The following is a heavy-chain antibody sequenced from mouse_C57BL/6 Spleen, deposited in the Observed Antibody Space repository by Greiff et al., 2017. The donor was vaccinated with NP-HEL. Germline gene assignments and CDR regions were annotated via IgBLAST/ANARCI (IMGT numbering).Heavy chain of an antibody. CDR3: ARHRRDYDGFAY. V-gene: IGHV5-9*01. D-gene: IGHD2-4*01. CDR2: ISGGGGNT. CDR1: GFTFSSYT. Sequence: EEKLMESGGGLVKPGGSLKLSCAASGFTFSSYTMSWVRQTPEKRLEWVATISGGGGNTYYPDSVKGRFTISRDNAKNTLYLQMSSLRSEDTALYYCARHRRDYDGFAYWGQGTLVTVSA. J-gene: IGHJ3*01.